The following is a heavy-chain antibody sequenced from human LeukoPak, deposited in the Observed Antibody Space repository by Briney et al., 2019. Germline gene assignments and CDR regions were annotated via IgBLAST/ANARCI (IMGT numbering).Heavy chain of an antibody. J-gene: IGHJ3*02. CDR1: GFTFSSYA. CDR3: AKDLIVGATADAFDI. Sequence: GGSLRLSCAASGFTFSSYAMSWVRQAPGKGLGWVSVISGSGGGTYYADSVKGRFTISRDNSKNTLYLQMNSLRAEDTAIYYCAKDLIVGATADAFDIWGQGTMVTVTS. V-gene: IGHV3-23*01. D-gene: IGHD1-26*01. CDR2: ISGSGGGT.